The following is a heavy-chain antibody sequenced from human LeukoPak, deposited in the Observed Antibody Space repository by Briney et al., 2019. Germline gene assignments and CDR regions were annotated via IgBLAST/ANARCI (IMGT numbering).Heavy chain of an antibody. CDR1: GFTFSSYG. D-gene: IGHD3-10*01. CDR3: AKTNMVRGVTGYYFDY. Sequence: HSGRSLRLSCAASGFTFSSYGMHWVRQAPGKGLEWVAVISYDGSNKCYADSVKGRFTISRDNSKNTLYLQMNSLRAEDTAVYYCAKTNMVRGVTGYYFDYWGQGTLVTVSS. J-gene: IGHJ4*02. V-gene: IGHV3-30*18. CDR2: ISYDGSNK.